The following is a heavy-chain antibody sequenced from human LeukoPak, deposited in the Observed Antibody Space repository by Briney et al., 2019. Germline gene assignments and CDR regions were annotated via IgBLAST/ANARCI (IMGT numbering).Heavy chain of an antibody. CDR1: GGSISSYY. J-gene: IGHJ4*02. V-gene: IGHV4-4*07. CDR2: IYTSGST. CDR3: ARDVKRRIFDY. D-gene: IGHD2-15*01. Sequence: SETLSLTCTVSGGSISSYYWSWIRQPAWRGREWIGRIYTSGSTNYNPSLKSRVTMSVDTSKNQFSLKLSSVTAADTAVYYCARDVKRRIFDYWGQGTLVTVSS.